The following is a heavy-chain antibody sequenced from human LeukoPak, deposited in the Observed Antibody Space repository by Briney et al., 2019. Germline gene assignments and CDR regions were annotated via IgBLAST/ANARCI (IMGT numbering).Heavy chain of an antibody. CDR1: GFTFSSSA. V-gene: IGHV3-23*01. Sequence: GGSLRLSCAASGFTFSSSAMSWVRQAPGKGLEGVSSISGSGSGGSTYYADSVKGRFTIYRDNSKNTLYLQMNSLRAEDTAVYYRAKSGYNRFDYWGQGTLVTVSS. CDR3: AKSGYNRFDY. CDR2: ISGSGSGGST. D-gene: IGHD5-24*01. J-gene: IGHJ4*02.